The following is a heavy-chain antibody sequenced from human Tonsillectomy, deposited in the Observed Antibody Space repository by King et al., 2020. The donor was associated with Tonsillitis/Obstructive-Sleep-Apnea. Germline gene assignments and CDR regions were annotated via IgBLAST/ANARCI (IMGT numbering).Heavy chain of an antibody. V-gene: IGHV1-2*06. CDR2: INPNSGGT. CDR1: GYTFTGYY. J-gene: IGHJ6*03. Sequence: VQLVESGAEVKKPGASVKVSCKASGYTFTGYYMHWVRQAPGQGLEWMVRINPNSGGTNYAQKFQGRVTMTRDTALSTAYMALSRLRSDDTAVYYCARDLLDMCGSAPNYYMDVWGKGTTVTVPS. CDR3: ARDLLDMCGSAPNYYMDV. D-gene: IGHD1-26*01.